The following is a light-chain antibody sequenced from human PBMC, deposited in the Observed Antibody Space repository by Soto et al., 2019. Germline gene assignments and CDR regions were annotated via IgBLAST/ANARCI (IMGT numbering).Light chain of an antibody. CDR3: QQSYRTPPT. CDR2: AAS. Sequence: DIQMTQSPSSLSASVGDRVTITCRASQSIDSYLNWYQQKPGKAPKLLIYAASSLQSGVPSRFSGSGSGTDFTRTISSLQAGDFASYYCQQSYRTPPTFGQGTKLEIK. CDR1: QSIDSY. V-gene: IGKV1-39*01. J-gene: IGKJ2*01.